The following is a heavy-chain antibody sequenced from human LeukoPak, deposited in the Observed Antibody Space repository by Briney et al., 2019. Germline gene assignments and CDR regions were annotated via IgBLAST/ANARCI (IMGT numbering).Heavy chain of an antibody. Sequence: KRGGSLRLSCAASGFTFSSYSMNWVRQAPGKGLEWVSSISSSSSYIYYADSVKGRFTISRDNAKNSLYLQMNSLRAEDTAVYYCARELMTTVTTGTDYWGQGTLVTVSS. CDR1: GFTFSSYS. V-gene: IGHV3-21*01. J-gene: IGHJ4*02. CDR2: ISSSSSYI. D-gene: IGHD4-17*01. CDR3: ARELMTTVTTGTDY.